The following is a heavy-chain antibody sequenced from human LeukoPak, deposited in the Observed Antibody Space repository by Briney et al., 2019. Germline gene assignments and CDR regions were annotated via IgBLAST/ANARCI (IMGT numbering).Heavy chain of an antibody. Sequence: GGSLRLSCAASGFTFSSYAMSWVRQAPGEGLEWVSCISGSGGSTFYADSVKGRFTISRDNSKNMLYLQMNSLRAEDTAIYYCAKTATVIYYFDSWGQGTLVTVSS. V-gene: IGHV3-23*01. J-gene: IGHJ4*02. D-gene: IGHD4-17*01. CDR1: GFTFSSYA. CDR2: ISGSGGST. CDR3: AKTATVIYYFDS.